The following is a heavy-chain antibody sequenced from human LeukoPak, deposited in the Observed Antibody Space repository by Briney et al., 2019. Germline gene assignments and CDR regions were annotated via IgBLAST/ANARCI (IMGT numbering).Heavy chain of an antibody. V-gene: IGHV3-48*04. D-gene: IGHD4-17*01. CDR3: ARDHYGDYMIDS. CDR1: GFTFSIYT. J-gene: IGHJ4*02. Sequence: GGSLRLSCAASGFTFSIYTMNWLGQAPGKGLEWVSYIRTASSTYYADSVKGRFIISRDNVKNLLYLQMTSLRAEDTAVYYCARDHYGDYMIDSWGQGTLVTVSS. CDR2: IRTASST.